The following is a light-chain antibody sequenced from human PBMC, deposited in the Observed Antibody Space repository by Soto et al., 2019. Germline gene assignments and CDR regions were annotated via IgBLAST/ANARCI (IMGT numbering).Light chain of an antibody. J-gene: IGKJ1*01. CDR3: QQYGSSPPWT. CDR2: GAS. V-gene: IGKV3-20*01. Sequence: EVVLTQSPGTLSLSPGERATLSCRASQSVSSNYLACYQQKPGQAPRLLIYGASSRATGIPDRFSGSGSGTDFTLTISRLEPEDFAVYYCQQYGSSPPWTFGQGTKVEI. CDR1: QSVSSNY.